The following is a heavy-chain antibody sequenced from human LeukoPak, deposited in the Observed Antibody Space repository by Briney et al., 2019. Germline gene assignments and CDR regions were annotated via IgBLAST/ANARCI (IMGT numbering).Heavy chain of an antibody. CDR1: GYSFTSYW. D-gene: IGHD1-26*01. CDR2: IFPGDSDT. V-gene: IGHV5-51*01. CDR3: ARRASGSYWFDP. J-gene: IGHJ5*02. Sequence: ESLKISCKGSGYSFTSYWIAWVRQMPGKGLEWMGIIFPGDSDTRYSPSFQGQVTISADKSISTAYLQWSSLKASDSAMYYCARRASGSYWFDPWGQGTPVTVSS.